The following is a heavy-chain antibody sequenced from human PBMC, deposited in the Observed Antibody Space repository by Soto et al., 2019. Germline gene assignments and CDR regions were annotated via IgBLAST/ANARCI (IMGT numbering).Heavy chain of an antibody. CDR3: ARGLDIVVVVAAIYYFDY. J-gene: IGHJ4*02. CDR2: INHSGST. D-gene: IGHD2-15*01. Sequence: SETLSLTCAVYGGSFSGYYWSWIRQPPGKGLEWIGEINHSGSTNYNPSLKSRVTISVDTSKNQFSLKLSSVTAADTAVYYCARGLDIVVVVAAIYYFDYWGQGTLVTVSS. V-gene: IGHV4-34*01. CDR1: GGSFSGYY.